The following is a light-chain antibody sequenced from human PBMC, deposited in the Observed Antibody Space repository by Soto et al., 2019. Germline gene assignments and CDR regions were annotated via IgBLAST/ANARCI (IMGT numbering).Light chain of an antibody. CDR1: QSVSSN. J-gene: IGKJ2*01. V-gene: IGKV3-15*01. CDR3: QQYNNWPYT. Sequence: EIVMTQSPATLSVSPGERATLSCRASQSVSSNLAWYQQKPGQAPRLLIYGASTRATCIPARFSGSGSGTEFTLTISSLQSEDFAVYYWQQYNNWPYTFGQGTKLEIK. CDR2: GAS.